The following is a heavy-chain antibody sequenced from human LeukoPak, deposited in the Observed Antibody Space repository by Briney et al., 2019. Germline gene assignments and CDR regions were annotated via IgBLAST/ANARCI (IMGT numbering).Heavy chain of an antibody. Sequence: GGSLRLSCAASGFTFSSYSMNWVRQAPGKGLEWVSSISSSSSYIYYADSVKGRFTISRDNAKNSLYLQMNSLRAEDTAVYYCAIDRSTWIQQGAFDIWGQGTMVTVSS. CDR1: GFTFSSYS. CDR3: AIDRSTWIQQGAFDI. CDR2: ISSSSSYI. V-gene: IGHV3-21*01. D-gene: IGHD5-18*01. J-gene: IGHJ3*02.